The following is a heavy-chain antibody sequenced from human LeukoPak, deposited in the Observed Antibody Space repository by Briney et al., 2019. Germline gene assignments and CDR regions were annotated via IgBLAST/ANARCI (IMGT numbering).Heavy chain of an antibody. Sequence: SETLSLTCAVYGGSISGYYWSWIRQPPGKGLEWIGATNHSGSTNYNPSLKSRVTISVDTSKTQFSLKLSSVTAADTAVYYCARQAVTIFGVARRAFDIWGQGTMVTVSS. CDR2: TNHSGST. D-gene: IGHD3-3*01. CDR1: GGSISGYY. J-gene: IGHJ3*02. V-gene: IGHV4-34*01. CDR3: ARQAVTIFGVARRAFDI.